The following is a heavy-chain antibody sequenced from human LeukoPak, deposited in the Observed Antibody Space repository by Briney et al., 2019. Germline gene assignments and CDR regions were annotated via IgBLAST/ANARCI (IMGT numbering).Heavy chain of an antibody. V-gene: IGHV3-23*01. J-gene: IGHJ4*02. CDR3: ATLKGGSTVITKGDY. D-gene: IGHD4-17*01. CDR2: ISGSGGNT. Sequence: GGSLRLSCAASGFTFSSYAMSWVRQAPGKGLDWVSSISGSGGNTYYADSVKGRFTISRDNSKNTLYLQMNSLGAKDTAVYYCATLKGGSTVITKGDYWGQGTLVTVSS. CDR1: GFTFSSYA.